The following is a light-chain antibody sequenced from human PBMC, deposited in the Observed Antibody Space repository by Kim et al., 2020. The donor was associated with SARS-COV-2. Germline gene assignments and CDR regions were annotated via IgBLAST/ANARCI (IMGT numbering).Light chain of an antibody. J-gene: IGLJ3*02. V-gene: IGLV4-69*01. CDR1: SGHSSYA. CDR2: LNSDGSH. Sequence: SVKLPCTLSSGHSSYAIAWHQQQPEKGPRYLMKLNSDGSHSKGDGIPDRFSGSSSGAERYLAISSLQSEDEADYYCQTWGTGIHWVFGGGTQLTVL. CDR3: QTWGTGIHWV.